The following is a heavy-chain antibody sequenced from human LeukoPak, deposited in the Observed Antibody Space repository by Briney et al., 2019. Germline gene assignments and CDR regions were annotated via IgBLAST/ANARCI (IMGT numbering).Heavy chain of an antibody. J-gene: IGHJ6*03. CDR3: ARGSDSSGWYDYYYYMDV. V-gene: IGHV4-59*01. D-gene: IGHD6-19*01. CDR2: IYYSGST. Sequence: PPETLSLTCTVSGGSISSYYWSWIRQPPGKGLEWIGYIYYSGSTNYNPSLKSRVTISVDTSKNQFSLKLSSVTAADTAVYYCARGSDSSGWYDYYYYMDVWGKGTTVTVSS. CDR1: GGSISSYY.